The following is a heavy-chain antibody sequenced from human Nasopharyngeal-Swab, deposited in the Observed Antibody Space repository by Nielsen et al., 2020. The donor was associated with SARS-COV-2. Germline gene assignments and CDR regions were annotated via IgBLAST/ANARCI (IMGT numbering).Heavy chain of an antibody. Sequence: ASVKVSCKASGYTFTGYYMHWVRQAPGQGLEWMGRINPNSGGTNYAQKLQGRVTMTRDTSISTAYMELSRLRSDDTAVYYCARGWKFYPSSGDAFDIWGQGTMVTVSS. CDR2: INPNSGGT. J-gene: IGHJ3*02. D-gene: IGHD6-6*01. CDR1: GYTFTGYY. V-gene: IGHV1-2*06. CDR3: ARGWKFYPSSGDAFDI.